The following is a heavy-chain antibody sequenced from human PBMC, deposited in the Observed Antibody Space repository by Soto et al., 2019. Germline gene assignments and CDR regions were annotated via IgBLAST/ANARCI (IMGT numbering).Heavy chain of an antibody. CDR3: ARHLYSNYAMDV. Sequence: QVQLVESGGGLVKPGGSLRLSCAASGFIFSDYYRSWVRQAPGKGPEWVSCISGSNTYTDHADSVKGRFTISRDNAKNSLYLQMNSLRADDTAVYYCARHLYSNYAMDVWGQGTTVTVSS. CDR1: GFIFSDYY. V-gene: IGHV3-11*05. D-gene: IGHD6-13*01. CDR2: ISGSNTYT. J-gene: IGHJ6*02.